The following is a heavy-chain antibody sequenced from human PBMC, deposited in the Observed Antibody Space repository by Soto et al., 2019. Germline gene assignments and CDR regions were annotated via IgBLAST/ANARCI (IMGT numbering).Heavy chain of an antibody. CDR1: GGSISSGYYY. Sequence: SETLSLTCTVSGGSISSGYYYWSWIRQPPGKGLEWLGYIYYSGSSYYNPSLKSRITISVDTSKNQFSLNLSSVTAADTAVYYCARDRERGYSYGYFDYWGQVTLVTVS. J-gene: IGHJ4*02. CDR3: ARDRERGYSYGYFDY. V-gene: IGHV4-30-4*01. D-gene: IGHD5-18*01. CDR2: IYYSGSS.